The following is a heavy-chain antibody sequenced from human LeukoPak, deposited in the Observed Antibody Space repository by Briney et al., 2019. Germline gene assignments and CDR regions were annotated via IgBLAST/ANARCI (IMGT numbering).Heavy chain of an antibody. CDR1: GFTFSSYW. V-gene: IGHV3-7*03. CDR2: IKQDGSEK. D-gene: IGHD3-10*01. Sequence: GGSLRLSCAASGFTFSSYWMSWVRQAPGKGLEWVANIKQDGSEKYYVDSVKGRFTISRDNSKNTLYLQMNSLRAEDTAVYYCAKFRPTKFGEGSGHFAYWGQGTLVTVSS. CDR3: AKFRPTKFGEGSGHFAY. J-gene: IGHJ4*02.